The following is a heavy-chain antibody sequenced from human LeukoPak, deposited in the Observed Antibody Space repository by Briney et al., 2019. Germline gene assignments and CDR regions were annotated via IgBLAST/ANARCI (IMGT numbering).Heavy chain of an antibody. Sequence: ASVTVSCKASGYTFTSYGISWVRQAPGQGLELMGWISAYNGNTNYAQKLQGRVTMTTDTSTSTAYMELRSLRSDDTAVYYCTYSSTSSPLYYYYGMDVWGQGTTVTVSS. CDR2: ISAYNGNT. D-gene: IGHD2-2*01. CDR3: TYSSTSSPLYYYYGMDV. V-gene: IGHV1-18*01. J-gene: IGHJ6*02. CDR1: GYTFTSYG.